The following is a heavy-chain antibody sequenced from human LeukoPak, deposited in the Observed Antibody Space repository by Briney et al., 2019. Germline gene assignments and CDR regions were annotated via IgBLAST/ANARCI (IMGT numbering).Heavy chain of an antibody. CDR2: ISSSSSYI. D-gene: IGHD1-26*01. J-gene: IGHJ4*02. CDR1: GFTFSTYS. V-gene: IGHV3-21*01. CDR3: ARVDGSYDY. Sequence: GGSLRLSCVDSGFTFSTYSMNWVRQAPGKGLEWVSSISSSSSYIYYGDSVKGRFTISRDNAKNSLYLQMNSLRAEDTAVYYCARVDGSYDYWGQGTLVTVSS.